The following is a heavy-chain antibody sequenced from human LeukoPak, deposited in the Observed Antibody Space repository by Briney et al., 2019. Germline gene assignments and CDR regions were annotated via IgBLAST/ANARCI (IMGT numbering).Heavy chain of an antibody. CDR1: GFTFRGYG. D-gene: IGHD6-13*01. CDR3: AKDQVAAAVKYYYGMDV. J-gene: IGHJ6*02. Sequence: GGSLRLSCAASGFTFRGYGMHWVRQAPGKGLEWVAVISYDGSNKYYADSVKGRFTISRDNSKNTLYLQMNSLRAEDTAVYYCAKDQVAAAVKYYYGMDVWGQGTTVTVSS. V-gene: IGHV3-30*18. CDR2: ISYDGSNK.